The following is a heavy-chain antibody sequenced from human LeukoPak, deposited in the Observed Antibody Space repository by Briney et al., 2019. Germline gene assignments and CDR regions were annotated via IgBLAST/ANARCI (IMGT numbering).Heavy chain of an antibody. J-gene: IGHJ3*02. CDR1: GYSISNGYY. CDR2: IYHSGRS. CDR3: ARANYGGNSGGNAFDI. Sequence: PSETLSLTCNVSGYSISNGYYWGWIRQPPGKGLEWIATIYHSGRSYYNPSLQSRVTISVDTSKNQFSLKLSSVTAADTAVFYCARANYGGNSGGNAFDIWGQGTVVTVSS. V-gene: IGHV4-38-2*02. D-gene: IGHD4-23*01.